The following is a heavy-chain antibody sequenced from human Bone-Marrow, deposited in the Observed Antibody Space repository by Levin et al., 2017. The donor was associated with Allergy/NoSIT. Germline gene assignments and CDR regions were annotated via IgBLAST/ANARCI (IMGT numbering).Heavy chain of an antibody. Sequence: KISCKASGGTFSSYAISWMRQAPGQGLEWMGGIIPIFGTANYAQKFQGRVTITADESTSTAYMELSSLRSEDTAVYYCAVPSAHCSSTSCYGGGAYYYYYYMDVWGKGTTVTVSS. CDR3: AVPSAHCSSTSCYGGGAYYYYYYMDV. V-gene: IGHV1-69*01. CDR1: GGTFSSYA. CDR2: IIPIFGTA. D-gene: IGHD2-2*01. J-gene: IGHJ6*03.